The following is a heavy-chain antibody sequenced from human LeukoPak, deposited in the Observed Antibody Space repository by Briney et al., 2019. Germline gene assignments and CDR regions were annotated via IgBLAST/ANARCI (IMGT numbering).Heavy chain of an antibody. CDR2: INSDGSWS. D-gene: IGHD2/OR15-2a*01. Sequence: GGSLRLSCAASGNYWMHWVRQAPGKGLVWVSHINSDGSWSSYADSVKGRFTISKDNAKNTVYLQMNSLRAEDTAVYYCVSFYETYWGRGTLVTVSS. CDR3: VSFYETY. CDR1: GNYW. J-gene: IGHJ4*02. V-gene: IGHV3-74*01.